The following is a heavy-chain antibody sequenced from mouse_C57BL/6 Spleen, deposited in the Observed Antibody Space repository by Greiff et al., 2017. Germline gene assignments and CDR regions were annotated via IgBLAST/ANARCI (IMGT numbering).Heavy chain of an antibody. CDR3: AREGLRYYFDY. V-gene: IGHV3-6*01. CDR1: GYSITSGYY. J-gene: IGHJ2*01. Sequence: EVQLVESGPGLVKPSQSLSLTCSVTGYSITSGYYWNWIRQFPGNKLEWMGYISYDGSNNYNPSLKHRISITRDTSKNQFFLKLNSVTTEDTATYYCAREGLRYYFDYWGQGTTLTVSS. D-gene: IGHD1-1*01. CDR2: ISYDGSN.